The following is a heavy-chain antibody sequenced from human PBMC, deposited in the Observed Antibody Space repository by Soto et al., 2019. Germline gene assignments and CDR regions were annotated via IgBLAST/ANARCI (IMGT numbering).Heavy chain of an antibody. V-gene: IGHV4-30-2*01. CDR3: AGSGYHHNSGMDV. CDR2: IYHSGST. D-gene: IGHD3-22*01. Sequence: SETLSLTCPVSGGSLSDGDYFWSWIRQPPGKGLEWIGYIYHSGSTYYNPSLKSRVTISVDRSKNQFSLKLSSVTAADTAVYYCAGSGYHHNSGMDVWGQGTTVTVSS. CDR1: GGSLSDGDYF. J-gene: IGHJ6*02.